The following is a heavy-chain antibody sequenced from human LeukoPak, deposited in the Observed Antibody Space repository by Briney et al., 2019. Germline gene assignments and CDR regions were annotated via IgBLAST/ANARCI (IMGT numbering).Heavy chain of an antibody. CDR1: GFTFSSYS. D-gene: IGHD1-26*01. CDR3: AKRVGMTGGVFHH. Sequence: PGGSLRLSCAASGFTFSSYSMNCVRQAPGKGLEWVSPISGSGGSTYYADSVKGRFTISRDSSKNTLYLQMNSLRAEDTAVYYCAKRVGMTGGVFHHWGQGTLVTVSS. CDR2: ISGSGGST. J-gene: IGHJ1*01. V-gene: IGHV3-23*01.